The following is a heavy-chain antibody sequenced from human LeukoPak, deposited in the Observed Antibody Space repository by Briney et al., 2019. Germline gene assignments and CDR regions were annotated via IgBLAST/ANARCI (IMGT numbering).Heavy chain of an antibody. Sequence: ASVKVSCKASGGTFSSYAISWVRQAPGQGLEWMGGIIPIFGTANYAQKFQGRVTITADESTSTAYMELSSLRSEDTAVCYCARGKLGCSYCFDYWGQGTLVTVSS. D-gene: IGHD4/OR15-4a*01. CDR3: ARGKLGCSYCFDY. V-gene: IGHV1-69*13. CDR2: IIPIFGTA. CDR1: GGTFSSYA. J-gene: IGHJ4*02.